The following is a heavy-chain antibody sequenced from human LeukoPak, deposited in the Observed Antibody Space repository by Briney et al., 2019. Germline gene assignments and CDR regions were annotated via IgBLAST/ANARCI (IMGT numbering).Heavy chain of an antibody. V-gene: IGHV4-34*01. CDR2: INHSGST. D-gene: IGHD3-16*01. CDR1: GGAFSGYY. J-gene: IGHJ5*02. CDR3: ASWGPSGGNWFDP. Sequence: KPSETLSLTCAVYGGAFSGYYWSWIRQPPGKGLEWIGEINHSGSTNYNPSLKSRVTISVDTSKNQFSLKLRSVTAADTAVYYCASWGPSGGNWFDPWGQGTLVTVSS.